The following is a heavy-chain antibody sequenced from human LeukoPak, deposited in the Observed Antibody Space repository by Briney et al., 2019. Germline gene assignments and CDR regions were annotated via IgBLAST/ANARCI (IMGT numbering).Heavy chain of an antibody. Sequence: PGGSLRLSCAASGFTFSSYSMNWVRQAPGKGLEWVSYISSSSSTIYYADSVKGRFTISRDNAKNSLYLQMNSLRAEDTAVYYCARSEGDYVWGSYRYSFDYWGQGTLVTVSS. D-gene: IGHD3-16*02. V-gene: IGHV3-48*04. CDR2: ISSSSSTI. CDR1: GFTFSSYS. CDR3: ARSEGDYVWGSYRYSFDY. J-gene: IGHJ4*02.